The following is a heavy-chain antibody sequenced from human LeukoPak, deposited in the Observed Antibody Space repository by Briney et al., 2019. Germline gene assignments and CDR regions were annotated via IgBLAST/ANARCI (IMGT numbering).Heavy chain of an antibody. CDR1: GFTFSSYG. J-gene: IGHJ6*03. V-gene: IGHV3-30*02. CDR3: AKEGLTGTTAPYYYYMDV. CDR2: IWYGGSNK. Sequence: GGSLRLSCAASGFTFSSYGMHWVRQAPGKGLEWVAVIWYGGSNKYYADSVKGRFTISRDNSKNTLYLQMNSLRAEDTAVYYCAKEGLTGTTAPYYYYMDVWGKGTTVTVSS. D-gene: IGHD1-7*01.